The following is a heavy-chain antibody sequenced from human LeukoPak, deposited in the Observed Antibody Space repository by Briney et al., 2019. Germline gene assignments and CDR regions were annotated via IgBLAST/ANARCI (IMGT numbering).Heavy chain of an antibody. D-gene: IGHD2-2*01. CDR3: ARVPAAGTGPDS. Sequence: GGPLRLSCAASGFTFSSYSMNWVRQAPGKGLEWVSSISSSSSYIYYADSVKGRFTISRDNAKNSLYLQMNSLRAEDTAVYYCARVPAAGTGPDSWGRGTWVTVSS. J-gene: IGHJ4*02. CDR1: GFTFSSYS. CDR2: ISSSSSYI. V-gene: IGHV3-21*04.